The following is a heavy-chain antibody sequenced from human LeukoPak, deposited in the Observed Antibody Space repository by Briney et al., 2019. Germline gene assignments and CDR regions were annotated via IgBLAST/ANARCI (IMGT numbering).Heavy chain of an antibody. D-gene: IGHD6-19*01. CDR1: GYTFTGYY. J-gene: IGHJ5*02. Sequence: GASVKVSCKASGYTFTGYYMHWVRQAPGQGLEWMGWINPNSGGTNHAQKFQGRVTMTRDTSISTAYMELSRLRSDDTAVYYCARDEDSSGWYEGYVGWFDPWGQGTLVTVSS. V-gene: IGHV1-2*02. CDR2: INPNSGGT. CDR3: ARDEDSSGWYEGYVGWFDP.